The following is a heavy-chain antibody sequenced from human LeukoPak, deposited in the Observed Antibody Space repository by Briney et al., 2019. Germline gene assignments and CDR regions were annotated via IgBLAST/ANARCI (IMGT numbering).Heavy chain of an antibody. D-gene: IGHD2-21*02. V-gene: IGHV3-7*01. CDR3: ARGVTGDIYYFDY. CDR1: GFTFSSYW. J-gene: IGHJ4*02. Sequence: PGGSLRLSCAASGFTFSSYWMSWVRQAPGKGLEWVANIKQDGSEKYYVDSVKGRFTISRDNAKNSLYLQMNSLRAEDTAVYYCARGVTGDIYYFDYCGQGTLVTVSS. CDR2: IKQDGSEK.